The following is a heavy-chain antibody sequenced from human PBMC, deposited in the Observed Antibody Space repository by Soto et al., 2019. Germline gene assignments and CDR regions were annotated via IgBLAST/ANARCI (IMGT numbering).Heavy chain of an antibody. V-gene: IGHV4-30-2*01. D-gene: IGHD2-21*02. CDR2: IYHSGST. J-gene: IGHJ4*02. CDR1: GGSISSGGYS. Sequence: SETLSLTCAVSGGSISSGGYSWSWIRQPPGKGLEWIGYIYHSGSTYYNPSLKSRVTISVDRSKNQFSLKLSSVTAADTAVYYCARGVAVVVTAYFDYWGQGTLVTVSS. CDR3: ARGVAVVVTAYFDY.